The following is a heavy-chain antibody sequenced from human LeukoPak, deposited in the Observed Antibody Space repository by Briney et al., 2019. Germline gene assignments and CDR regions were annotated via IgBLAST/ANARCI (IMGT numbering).Heavy chain of an antibody. J-gene: IGHJ4*02. CDR3: AKLYSSSVNF. CDR2: IKQDGSEK. V-gene: IGHV3-7*01. D-gene: IGHD6-13*01. Sequence: GGSLRLSCAASGFTFSNYWMSWVRQAPGKGLEWVAGIKQDGSEKHYVDSVKGRFTISRDNAKNSLYLQMNSPRADDTAVYYCAKLYSSSVNFWGQETRVTVSS. CDR1: GFTFSNYW.